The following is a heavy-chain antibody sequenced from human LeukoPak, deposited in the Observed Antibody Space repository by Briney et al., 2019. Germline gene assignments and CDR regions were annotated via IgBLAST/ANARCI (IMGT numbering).Heavy chain of an antibody. J-gene: IGHJ4*02. D-gene: IGHD3-22*01. CDR3: ARDPSNSSGYHAHFDS. CDR1: GYTFTHHG. CDR2: ISCYNGDT. V-gene: IGHV1-18*01. Sequence: GASVKVSCKASGYTFTHHGISWVRQAPEQGLEWMGWISCYNGDTIYAQNVQGRVTMTTDASTRTAYIEVRNLRSDDTAMYYCARDPSNSSGYHAHFDSWGQGTLVTVSS.